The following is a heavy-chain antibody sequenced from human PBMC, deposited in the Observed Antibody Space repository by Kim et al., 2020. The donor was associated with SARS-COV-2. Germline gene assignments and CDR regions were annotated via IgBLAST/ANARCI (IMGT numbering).Heavy chain of an antibody. CDR3: AKVVVMDDYNYYYYYGMDV. D-gene: IGHD3-16*01. CDR1: GFTFDIYA. CDR2: ISGGGVNK. Sequence: GGSLRLSRVASGFTFDIYAMSWVRQAPGKGLEWVSVISGGGVNKFYADSVRGRFTISRDNSKNTLFLQMNSLRDEDTALYYCAKVVVMDDYNYYYYYGMDVWGQGTTVTVSS. V-gene: IGHV3-23*01. J-gene: IGHJ6*02.